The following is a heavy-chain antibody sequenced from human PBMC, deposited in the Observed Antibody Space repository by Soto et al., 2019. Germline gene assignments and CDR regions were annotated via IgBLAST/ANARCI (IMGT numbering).Heavy chain of an antibody. Sequence: PSETLSLTCAVSGGSISSNNWWSWVRQPPGKGLEWIGEIFQSGSTHYSPSLKSRVTISVDKSKNQFSLKLTSVTAADTAVYHCARAPRGNYGYPSYFDYWGQGTLVTVSS. D-gene: IGHD3-10*01. CDR1: GGSISSNNW. CDR2: IFQSGST. V-gene: IGHV4-4*02. CDR3: ARAPRGNYGYPSYFDY. J-gene: IGHJ4*02.